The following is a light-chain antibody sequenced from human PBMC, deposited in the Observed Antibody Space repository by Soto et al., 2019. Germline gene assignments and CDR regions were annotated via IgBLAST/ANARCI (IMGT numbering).Light chain of an antibody. CDR2: GAS. CDR1: QSVSSSY. CDR3: QQYGSSPTWT. V-gene: IGKV3-20*01. J-gene: IGKJ1*01. Sequence: EIVLTQSPGTLSFSPGERPTLSFSAIQSVSSSYLAWYQQKPGQAPRLLIYGASTRATGIPDRFSGSGSGTDFTLTITRLEPEDSAVYYCQQYGSSPTWTFGQGTKVDIK.